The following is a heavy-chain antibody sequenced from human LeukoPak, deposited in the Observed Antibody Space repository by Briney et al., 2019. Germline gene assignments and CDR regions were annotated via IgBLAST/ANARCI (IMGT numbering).Heavy chain of an antibody. V-gene: IGHV4-4*07. CDR3: ARGGSRYEKD. D-gene: IGHD5-12*01. Sequence: SETLSLTCTVSGGSISSYYWSWIRQPAGKGLKWIGRIYTSGSTNYNPSLKSRVTMSIDTSKNQFSLKLSSVTAADTAVYYCARGGSRYEKDWGQGTLVTVSS. CDR1: GGSISSYY. CDR2: IYTSGST. J-gene: IGHJ4*02.